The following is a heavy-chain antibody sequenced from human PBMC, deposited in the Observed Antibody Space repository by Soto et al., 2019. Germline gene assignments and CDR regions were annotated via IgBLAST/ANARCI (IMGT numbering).Heavy chain of an antibody. J-gene: IGHJ6*03. CDR2: ISYDGSNK. D-gene: IGHD3-3*01. Sequence: VGSLSLSCAASGFTFSSYGMHWVRQAPGKGLEWVAVISYDGSNKYYADSVKGRFTISRDNSKNTLYLQMNSLRAEDTAVYYCAKQYDFWSGRRSYYYYYYMDVWGKGTTVTVS. CDR3: AKQYDFWSGRRSYYYYYYMDV. V-gene: IGHV3-30*18. CDR1: GFTFSSYG.